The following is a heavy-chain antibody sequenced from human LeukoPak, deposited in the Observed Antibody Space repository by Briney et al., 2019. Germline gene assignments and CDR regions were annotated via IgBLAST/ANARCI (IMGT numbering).Heavy chain of an antibody. Sequence: PSETLSLTCAVAGYSISSGYYWGRIRQPPGKGLEWIGSIYDSGSTYYNPSLKSRVTISVDMSKNQFSLKLRSVTAADTAVYYCARHPGRGISDAFDIWGQGTVVTVSS. CDR1: GYSISSGYY. V-gene: IGHV4-38-2*01. CDR2: IYDSGST. D-gene: IGHD1-14*01. J-gene: IGHJ3*02. CDR3: ARHPGRGISDAFDI.